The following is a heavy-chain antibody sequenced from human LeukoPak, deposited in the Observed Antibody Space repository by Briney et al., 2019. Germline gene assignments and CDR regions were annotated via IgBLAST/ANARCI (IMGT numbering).Heavy chain of an antibody. J-gene: IGHJ3*01. CDR3: ARENPSDSSVGNAFEF. Sequence: GGSLRLSCAASGFTFSSYAMHWVRQAPGKGLEWVSSIGGGGGDIFYADSVKGRFTVSRNNAKNSLYLQMNTLRAEDTAVYYCARENPSDSSVGNAFEFWGQGTMVTVSS. V-gene: IGHV3-21*01. D-gene: IGHD1-26*01. CDR2: IGGGGGDI. CDR1: GFTFSSYA.